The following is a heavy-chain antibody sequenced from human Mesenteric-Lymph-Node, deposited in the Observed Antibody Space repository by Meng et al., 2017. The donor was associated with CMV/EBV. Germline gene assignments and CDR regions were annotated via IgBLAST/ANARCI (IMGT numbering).Heavy chain of an antibody. CDR2: ITSSGSST. Sequence: GESLKISCAASGFTFSDHYMSWVRQAPGKGLEWVSHITSSGSSTYYADSVKGRFTISRDNAKNSLYLQMNSLRAEDTAVYYCARALGPVARPWYYGMDVWGQGTTVTVSS. J-gene: IGHJ6*02. CDR1: GFTFSDHY. CDR3: ARALGPVARPWYYGMDV. D-gene: IGHD2-2*02. V-gene: IGHV3-11*01.